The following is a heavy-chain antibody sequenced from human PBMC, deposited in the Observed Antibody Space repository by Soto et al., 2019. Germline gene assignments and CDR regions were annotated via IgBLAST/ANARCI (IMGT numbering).Heavy chain of an antibody. CDR1: GGSISSSNW. CDR2: IYHSGSA. Sequence: SETLSLTCAVSGGSISSSNWWSWVRQPPGKGLEWIGEIYHSGSANYNPSLKSRVTISVDKSKNQFSLKLSSVTAADTAVYYCASTLAVAGNNYWGQGTLVTVSS. V-gene: IGHV4-4*02. D-gene: IGHD6-19*01. CDR3: ASTLAVAGNNY. J-gene: IGHJ4*02.